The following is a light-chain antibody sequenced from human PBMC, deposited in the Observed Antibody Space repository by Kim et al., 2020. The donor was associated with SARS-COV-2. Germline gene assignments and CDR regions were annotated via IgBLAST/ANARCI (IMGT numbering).Light chain of an antibody. V-gene: IGLV2-14*01. CDR3: SSYTSSSPYV. Sequence: HSALTQPASVSGSPGQSITISCTGTSSDVGGYNYVSWYQQHPGKAPKLMIYDVSKRPSGVSNRFSGSKSGNTASLTISGLQAEDEADYYCSSYTSSSPYVFGTGTKVTVL. CDR2: DVS. J-gene: IGLJ1*01. CDR1: SSDVGGYNY.